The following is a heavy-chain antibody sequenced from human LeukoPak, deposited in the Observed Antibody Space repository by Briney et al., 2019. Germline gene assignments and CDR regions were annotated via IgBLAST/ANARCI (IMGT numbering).Heavy chain of an antibody. CDR3: ARVGDHFHWNLDL. Sequence: GGSLRLSCAASGFTVSTNYMNWVRQAPGKGLEWVSIIYNGATTYYADSVKGRFTISRYTSKYTLSLQTNSLRAEDTAVYVCARVGDHFHWNLDLWGRGTLVSVSS. J-gene: IGHJ2*01. V-gene: IGHV3-53*01. D-gene: IGHD3-3*02. CDR2: IYNGATT. CDR1: GFTVSTNY.